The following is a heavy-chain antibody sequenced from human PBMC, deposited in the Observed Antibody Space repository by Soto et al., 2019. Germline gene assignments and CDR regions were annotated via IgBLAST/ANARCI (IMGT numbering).Heavy chain of an antibody. V-gene: IGHV1-18*04. J-gene: IGHJ5*02. CDR1: GYTFSSYG. CDR3: AIGRLRGTVYSDLWRGGYRWFDP. CDR2: ISTYNGDT. D-gene: IGHD3-3*01. Sequence: GASVKVSCKASGYTFSSYGISWVRQAPGQGLEWMGWISTYNGDTNYAQKLQGRVTMTTDTSTSTAYMELRSLRSDDTAVYFCAIGRLRGTVYSDLWRGGYRWFDPSGQGTLVTLCS.